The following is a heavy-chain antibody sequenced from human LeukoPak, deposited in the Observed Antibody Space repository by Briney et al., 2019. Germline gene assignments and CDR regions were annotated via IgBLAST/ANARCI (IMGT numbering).Heavy chain of an antibody. CDR3: ASVDRGDY. CDR1: GGSIRSYY. J-gene: IGHJ4*02. Sequence: SETLSLTCTVSGGSIRSYYWSWIRRPPGKGLESIGYIYYSGSTNYNPSLKSRVTISVDTSKIQYSLKPSSVTAADTAVYYCASVDRGDYWGQGTLVTVSS. V-gene: IGHV4-59*01. CDR2: IYYSGST. D-gene: IGHD2-21*01.